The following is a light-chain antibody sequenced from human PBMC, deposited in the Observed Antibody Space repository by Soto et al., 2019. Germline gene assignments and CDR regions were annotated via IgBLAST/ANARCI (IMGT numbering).Light chain of an antibody. CDR2: AVS. CDR3: CSYTVSGTYV. Sequence: QSVLTQPASVSGSPGQSITISCTGTSSDVGGYNYVSWYQQHPGKAPKLMIYAVSNRPSGVSNRFSGSKSGNTATLTISGLQAEDEADYYCCSYTVSGTYVFGTGTKVP. CDR1: SSDVGGYNY. V-gene: IGLV2-14*01. J-gene: IGLJ1*01.